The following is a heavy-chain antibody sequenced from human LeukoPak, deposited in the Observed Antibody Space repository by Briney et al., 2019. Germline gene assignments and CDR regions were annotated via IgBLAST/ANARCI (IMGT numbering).Heavy chain of an antibody. J-gene: IGHJ3*02. CDR3: ARDSRVSDAFDI. D-gene: IGHD5/OR15-5a*01. CDR1: GGPISSGSYY. V-gene: IGHV4-61*02. Sequence: PSETLSLTCTVSGGPISSGSYYWSWIRQPAGKGLEWIGRIYTSGSTDYNPSLKSRVTISVDRSKNQFSLRLSSVTAADTAVYYCARDSRVSDAFDIWGQGTMVTVSS. CDR2: IYTSGST.